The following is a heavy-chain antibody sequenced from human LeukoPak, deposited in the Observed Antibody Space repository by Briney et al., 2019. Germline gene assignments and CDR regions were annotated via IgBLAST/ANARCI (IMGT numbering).Heavy chain of an antibody. D-gene: IGHD5-24*01. CDR3: ASNRDGYNWYFDY. Sequence: SVKVSCKASGGTFSSYAISWVRQAPGQGLEWMGGVIPIFGTANYAQKFQGRVTITADESTSTAYMELSSLRSEDTAVYYCASNRDGYNWYFDYRGQGTLVTVSS. J-gene: IGHJ4*02. CDR1: GGTFSSYA. V-gene: IGHV1-69*13. CDR2: VIPIFGTA.